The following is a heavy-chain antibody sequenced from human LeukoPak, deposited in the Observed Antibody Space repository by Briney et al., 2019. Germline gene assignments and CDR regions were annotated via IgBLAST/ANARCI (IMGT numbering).Heavy chain of an antibody. J-gene: IGHJ4*02. CDR2: ISYDGSNK. V-gene: IGHV3-30*01. CDR3: AREAHYDSNFDY. Sequence: GGSLRLSCAASGFTFSSYAMHWVRQAPGKGLEWVAVISYDGSNKYYADSVKGRFTISGDNSKNTLYLQMNSLRAEDTAVYYCAREAHYDSNFDYWGQGTLVTVSS. CDR1: GFTFSSYA. D-gene: IGHD3-3*01.